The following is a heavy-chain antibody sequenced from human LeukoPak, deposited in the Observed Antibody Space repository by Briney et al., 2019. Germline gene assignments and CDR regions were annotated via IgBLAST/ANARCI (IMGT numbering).Heavy chain of an antibody. CDR2: ISSDGSST. J-gene: IGHJ4*02. V-gene: IGHV3-74*03. CDR3: ARDQRVTGRPDIDY. D-gene: IGHD6-6*01. CDR1: GYTFRNHW. Sequence: GGSLRLSCAASGYTFRNHWMHCVRQTPGKGLVWVSRISSDGSSTTYADSVKGRFTISRDNAKNTLYLQMNNLRGEDTVMYYCARDQRVTGRPDIDYWGQGTLVIVSS.